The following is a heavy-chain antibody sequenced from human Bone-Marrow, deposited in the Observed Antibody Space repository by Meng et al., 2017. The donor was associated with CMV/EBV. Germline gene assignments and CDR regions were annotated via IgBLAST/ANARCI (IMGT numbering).Heavy chain of an antibody. CDR2: LSSSGSTM. D-gene: IGHD4-23*01. CDR3: ARDLSNVPDSTVVIVPFDY. Sequence: GGSLRLSCAASGFTFSDYSMSWIRQAPGKGLEWLSYLSSSGSTMYYADSVKGRFTISRDNAMNSLSLQMNSLRAEDTAVYYCARDLSNVPDSTVVIVPFDYCGQGTLVTVSS. J-gene: IGHJ4*02. V-gene: IGHV3-11*04. CDR1: GFTFSDYS.